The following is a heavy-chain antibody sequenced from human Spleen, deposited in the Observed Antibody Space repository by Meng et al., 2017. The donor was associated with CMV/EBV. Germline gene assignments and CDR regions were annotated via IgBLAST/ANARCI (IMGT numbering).Heavy chain of an antibody. CDR3: AKDTDYYYGMDV. J-gene: IGHJ6*02. CDR1: GFTFDAYG. Sequence: GGSLRLSCAASGFTFDAYGMHWVRQAPGKGLEWVSGITWNSGRIGYADAVKGRFTISRDNAKNSLYLQMNSLRTEDTALYYCAKDTDYYYGMDVWGQGTTVTVSS. CDR2: ITWNSGRI. V-gene: IGHV3-9*01.